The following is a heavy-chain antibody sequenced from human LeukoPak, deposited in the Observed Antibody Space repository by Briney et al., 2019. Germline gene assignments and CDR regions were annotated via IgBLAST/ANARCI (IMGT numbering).Heavy chain of an antibody. J-gene: IGHJ4*02. V-gene: IGHV3-23*01. CDR3: ARAPGEYYFGSFDY. Sequence: PGGSLRLSCAASGFAFSSCAMSWVRQAPGKGLEWVSTISGSGGSTYYADSVKGRFTISRDNSQNTLYLQMNSLRAEDTAIYFCARAPGEYYFGSFDYWGQGALVTVSS. CDR2: ISGSGGST. D-gene: IGHD2/OR15-2a*01. CDR1: GFAFSSCA.